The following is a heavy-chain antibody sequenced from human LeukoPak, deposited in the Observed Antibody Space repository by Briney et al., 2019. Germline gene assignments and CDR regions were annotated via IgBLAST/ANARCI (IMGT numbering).Heavy chain of an antibody. J-gene: IGHJ3*02. D-gene: IGHD3-22*01. Sequence: GGSLRLSCAASGFTFSSYSMNWVRQAPGKGLKWVSSISRRSSYISHADTVKGRVTTSRDNAKNSLYLQMNSLRAEDTAVYYCAREAYYYDSSGYVHDAFDIWGQGTVVTVSS. V-gene: IGHV3-21*01. CDR2: ISRRSSYI. CDR1: GFTFSSYS. CDR3: AREAYYYDSSGYVHDAFDI.